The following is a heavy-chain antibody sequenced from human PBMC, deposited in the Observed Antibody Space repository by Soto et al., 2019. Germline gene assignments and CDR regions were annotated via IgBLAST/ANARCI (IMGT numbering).Heavy chain of an antibody. Sequence: PGGSLRLSFATSGFTFSSYSMNWARPAPGKGLEWVANINNDGSDKYYVDSVKGRFTISRDNAKNSLYLQMNSLRAEDTAVYYCAGAAAGTHWFDPWGQGTLVTVSS. J-gene: IGHJ5*02. CDR3: AGAAAGTHWFDP. CDR1: GFTFSSYS. V-gene: IGHV3-7*01. CDR2: INNDGSDK. D-gene: IGHD6-13*01.